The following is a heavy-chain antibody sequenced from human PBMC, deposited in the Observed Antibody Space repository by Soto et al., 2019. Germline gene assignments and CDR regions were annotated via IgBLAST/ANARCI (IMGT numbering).Heavy chain of an antibody. CDR2: IDYNGVT. CDR3: GKVLVGATGHTASDS. V-gene: IGHV4-39*01. CDR1: GGSIYRSGYY. D-gene: IGHD2-15*01. Sequence: SETLSLTCTVSGGSIYRSGYYWGWIRQPPGRGLEWIGNIDYNGVTYSNPSLKSRVTISRDTSKNQFSLKLTSVTAADTALYYCGKVLVGATGHTASDSWGQGTLVTVSS. J-gene: IGHJ4*02.